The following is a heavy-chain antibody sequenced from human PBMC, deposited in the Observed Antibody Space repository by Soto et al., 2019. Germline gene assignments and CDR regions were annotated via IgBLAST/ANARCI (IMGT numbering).Heavy chain of an antibody. D-gene: IGHD4-17*01. CDR3: ARDPDYGDYWGYFFDS. V-gene: IGHV1-2*02. Sequence: QVQLVQSGAEVKKPGASVKVSCKTSGYTFAAYYIHWIRQAPGQGLEWMGWINPTSGGTVYAQNFQDRVTMTRDTYIRTAYMELRRLNSDDTAVYYCARDPDYGDYWGYFFDSWGQGTPVTVSS. CDR2: INPTSGGT. J-gene: IGHJ4*02. CDR1: GYTFAAYY.